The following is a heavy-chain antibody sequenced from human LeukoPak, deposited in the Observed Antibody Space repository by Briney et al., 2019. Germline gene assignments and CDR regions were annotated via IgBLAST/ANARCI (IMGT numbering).Heavy chain of an antibody. CDR3: ARDAYGDYSFDY. J-gene: IGHJ4*02. V-gene: IGHV3-30*04. CDR2: ISYDGSNK. Sequence: GGPLRLSCAASGFTFSSYAMHWVRQAPGKGLEWVAVISYDGSNKYYADSVKGRFTISRDNSKNTLYLQMNSLRAEDTAVYYCARDAYGDYSFDYWGQGTLVTVSS. D-gene: IGHD4-17*01. CDR1: GFTFSSYA.